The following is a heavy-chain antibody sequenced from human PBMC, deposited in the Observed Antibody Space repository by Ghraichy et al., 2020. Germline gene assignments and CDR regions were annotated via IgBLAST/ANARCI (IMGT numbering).Heavy chain of an antibody. D-gene: IGHD5-18*01. V-gene: IGHV4-59*08. J-gene: IGHJ6*02. Sequence: SETLSLVCTVSGGSIRSHFWSWIRQPPGKGLEWIGYISYTGNTNYSPSLGGRATISPDTSKNQFSLSLTSVTAADTAVYYCARRGRGYSLYYYGLDVWGPGTSVTVSS. CDR1: GGSIRSHF. CDR3: ARRGRGYSLYYYGLDV. CDR2: ISYTGNT.